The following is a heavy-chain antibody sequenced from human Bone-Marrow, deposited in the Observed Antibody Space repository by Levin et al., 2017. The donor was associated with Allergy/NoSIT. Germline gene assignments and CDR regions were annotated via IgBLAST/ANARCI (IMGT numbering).Heavy chain of an antibody. CDR1: GYPFTSYD. CDR2: MNPNSGDT. Sequence: ASVKVSGKASGYPFTSYDINWVRQATGQGLEWMGWMNPNSGDTGYAQKFQGRVTMTRNAAITTAYMELNNLRSEDTAVYYCARVWGSVDYWGQGTLVTVSS. D-gene: IGHD3-16*01. J-gene: IGHJ4*02. V-gene: IGHV1-8*01. CDR3: ARVWGSVDY.